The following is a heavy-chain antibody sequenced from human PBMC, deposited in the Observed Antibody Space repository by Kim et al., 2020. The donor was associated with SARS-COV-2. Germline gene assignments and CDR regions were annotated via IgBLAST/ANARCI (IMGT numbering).Heavy chain of an antibody. V-gene: IGHV3-33*01. J-gene: IGHJ6*03. CDR1: GFTFSSYG. D-gene: IGHD3-10*01. Sequence: GGSLRLSCAASGFTFSSYGMRWVRQAPGKGLEWVAVIWYDGSKQYYADSVKGRFTISRDNSKNPLYLQMSSLRAEDTAVYYCARGIGGFYYYFMDVWGKGTPVPLS. CDR3: ARGIGGFYYYFMDV. CDR2: IWYDGSKQ.